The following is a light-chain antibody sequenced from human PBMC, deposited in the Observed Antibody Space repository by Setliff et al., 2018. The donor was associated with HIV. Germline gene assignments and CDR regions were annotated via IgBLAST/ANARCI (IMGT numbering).Light chain of an antibody. CDR1: GSDIGYYTY. CDR2: DVS. J-gene: IGLJ1*01. CDR3: SSYAGNNKYV. V-gene: IGLV2-8*01. Sequence: QSVLTQPPSATGSPGQSVTNSCTGTGSDIGYYTYVSWYQQHPGKAPRLVIYDVSRRPSGVPNRFSGSRSGNTASLTVSGLQAEDEADYYCSSYAGNNKYVFGSGTKVTVL.